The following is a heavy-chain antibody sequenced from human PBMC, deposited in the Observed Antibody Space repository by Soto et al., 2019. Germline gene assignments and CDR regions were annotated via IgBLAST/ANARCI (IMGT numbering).Heavy chain of an antibody. D-gene: IGHD3-22*01. CDR2: ISAYNGNT. Sequence: ASVKVSCKASGYTFTSYGISWVRQAPGQGLEWMGWISAYNGNTNYAQKLQGRVTMTTDTSTSTAYMELRSLRSDDTALYYCAIFFIRKGVSSGYYTYFDSWGRGTLVAVSS. CDR1: GYTFTSYG. CDR3: AIFFIRKGVSSGYYTYFDS. J-gene: IGHJ4*02. V-gene: IGHV1-18*01.